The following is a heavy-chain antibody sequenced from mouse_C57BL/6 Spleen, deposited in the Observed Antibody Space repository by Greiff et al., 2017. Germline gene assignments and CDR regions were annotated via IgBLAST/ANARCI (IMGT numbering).Heavy chain of an antibody. CDR1: GYTFTSYW. J-gene: IGHJ4*01. CDR3: ARYSDYYAMDY. CDR2: IDPSDSET. Sequence: QVQLQQPGAELVRPGSSVKLSCKASGYTFTSYWMNWVKQRPIQGLEWIGNIDPSDSETNYNQKFKDKATLTVDKSSSTAYMQRSSLTSEDSAVYYCARYSDYYAMDYWGQGTSVTVSS. V-gene: IGHV1-52*01.